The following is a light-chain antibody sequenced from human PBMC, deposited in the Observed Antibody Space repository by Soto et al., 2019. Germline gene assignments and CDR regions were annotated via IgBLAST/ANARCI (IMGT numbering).Light chain of an antibody. V-gene: IGKV4-1*01. CDR1: QSLLNSSNNKNY. CDR3: QQYYSLPIN. J-gene: IGKJ5*01. Sequence: DIVMTQSPDSLAVPLGERATINCKSSQSLLNSSNNKNYLAWYQQKSGQPPKLIIYWASTRESGVPDRFSGSGSATDFTLTISSLQAEDVAVYYCQQYYSLPINFGQGTRLEIK. CDR2: WAS.